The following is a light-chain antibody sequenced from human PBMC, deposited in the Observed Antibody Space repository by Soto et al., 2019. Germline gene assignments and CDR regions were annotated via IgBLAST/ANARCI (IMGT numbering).Light chain of an antibody. Sequence: QSVLTQPASVSASPGQSVTISCTGTSSDVGSGYNYVSWYQQHPGKAPKLLIYDVTNRPSGVSDRFSGSKSGNTASLTISGLQAEDEADYYCNSYTNSRTRVFGTGTKVTVL. J-gene: IGLJ1*01. CDR2: DVT. V-gene: IGLV2-14*01. CDR1: SSDVGSGYNY. CDR3: NSYTNSRTRV.